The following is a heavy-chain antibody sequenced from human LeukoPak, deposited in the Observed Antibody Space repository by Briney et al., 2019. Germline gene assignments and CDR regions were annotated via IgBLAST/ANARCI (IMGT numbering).Heavy chain of an antibody. Sequence: SETLSLTCTVSGGSISSSSYYWGWIRQPPGKGLEWIGSIYYSGSTYYNPSLKSRVTISVDTSKNQFSLRLNSVTAADTAVYYCARVVSGWYHVDYWGQGSLVTVSP. D-gene: IGHD6-19*01. V-gene: IGHV4-39*07. CDR2: IYYSGST. CDR3: ARVVSGWYHVDY. CDR1: GGSISSSSYY. J-gene: IGHJ4*02.